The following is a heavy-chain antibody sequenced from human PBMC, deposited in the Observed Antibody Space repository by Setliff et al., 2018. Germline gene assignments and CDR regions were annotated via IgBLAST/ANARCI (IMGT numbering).Heavy chain of an antibody. D-gene: IGHD5-18*01. Sequence: GGSLRLSCTASGFSYSNCWVSWVRQAPGKGLEWLASINPHASEKYYVDSVKGRFTISRDNAKNSLYLQMNSLRVEDTAVYYCARDGGMGMVKGYYYGLDAWGPGTSVTVSS. CDR3: ARDGGMGMVKGYYYGLDA. V-gene: IGHV3-7*01. J-gene: IGHJ6*02. CDR2: INPHASEK. CDR1: GFSYSNCW.